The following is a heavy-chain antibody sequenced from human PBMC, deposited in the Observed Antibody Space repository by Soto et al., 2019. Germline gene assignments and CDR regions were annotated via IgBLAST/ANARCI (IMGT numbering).Heavy chain of an antibody. D-gene: IGHD2-2*01. CDR2: ISGSGGST. V-gene: IGHV3-23*01. CDR1: GFTFSSYA. CDR3: AKINLGCSSTSCYYSWFDP. J-gene: IGHJ5*02. Sequence: PGGSLRLSCAASGFTFSSYAMSWVRQAPGKGLEWVSAISGSGGSTYYADSVKGRFTISRDNSKNTLYLQMNSLRAEDTAVYYCAKINLGCSSTSCYYSWFDPWGQGTLVTVSS.